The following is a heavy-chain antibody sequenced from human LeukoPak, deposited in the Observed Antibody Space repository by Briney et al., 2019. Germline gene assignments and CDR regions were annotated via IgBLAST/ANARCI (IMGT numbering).Heavy chain of an antibody. J-gene: IGHJ6*03. CDR3: ARGQKKKDVVVVVAAKGYYYMDV. CDR1: GASIDSYY. V-gene: IGHV4-59*12. D-gene: IGHD2-15*01. Sequence: SETLSLTCTISGASIDSYYWSWIRQPPGKGLEWIGYIYYSGTTNYNPSLKSRVTISVDTSKKQLSLKLRSVTAADTAVYYCARGQKKKDVVVVVAAKGYYYMDVWGKGTTVTVSS. CDR2: IYYSGTT.